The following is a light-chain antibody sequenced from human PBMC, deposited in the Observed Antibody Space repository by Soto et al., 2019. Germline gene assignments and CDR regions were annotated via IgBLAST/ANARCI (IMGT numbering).Light chain of an antibody. CDR3: QHYNNWPIT. V-gene: IGKV3-15*01. CDR2: GTS. CDR1: QSVASN. Sequence: DIVMTQSPASLSVSPGEGVTLSCRASQSVASNLAWYQQKPGQAPRLLIYGTSTRATGVPDRFSGSGSGTDFTLTISSLQAADFAVYHCQHYNNWPITFGQGTRLEIK. J-gene: IGKJ5*01.